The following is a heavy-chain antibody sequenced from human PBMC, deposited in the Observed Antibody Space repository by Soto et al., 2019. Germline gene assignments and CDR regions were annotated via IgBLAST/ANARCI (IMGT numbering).Heavy chain of an antibody. CDR3: AKDHHPSYYYDSSGYLFDY. J-gene: IGHJ4*02. CDR1: GFTFSSYG. Sequence: PGGSLRLSCAASGFTFSSYGMHWVRQAPGKGLEWVAVISYDGSNKYYADSVKGRFTISRDNSKNTLYLQMNSLRAEDTAVYYCAKDHHPSYYYDSSGYLFDYWGQGTLVTVPQ. D-gene: IGHD3-22*01. CDR2: ISYDGSNK. V-gene: IGHV3-30*18.